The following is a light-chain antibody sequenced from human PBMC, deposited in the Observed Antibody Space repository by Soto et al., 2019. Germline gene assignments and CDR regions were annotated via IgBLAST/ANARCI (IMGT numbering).Light chain of an antibody. Sequence: EIVLKQSPATLSLSPGERATLSCRASQSVSSYLAWYQQKPGQAPRLLIYDASTRATGIPARFSGSGSGTDFTLTISSLEPDDFAVYYCQQRSDWPSTFGGGTKVQIK. J-gene: IGKJ4*01. V-gene: IGKV3-11*01. CDR1: QSVSSY. CDR3: QQRSDWPST. CDR2: DAS.